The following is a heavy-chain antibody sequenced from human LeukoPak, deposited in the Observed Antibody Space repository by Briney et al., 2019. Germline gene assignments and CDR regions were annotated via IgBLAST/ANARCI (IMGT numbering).Heavy chain of an antibody. Sequence: QPGGSLRLSCAASGFTFSSYWLNWARQAPGKGLEWVASINHNGNVNYYVDSVKGRFTISRDNAKNSLYLQMSNLRAEDTAVYFCARGGGLDVCGQGATVTVSS. CDR1: GFTFSSYW. J-gene: IGHJ6*02. D-gene: IGHD3-16*01. CDR3: ARGGGLDV. V-gene: IGHV3-7*03. CDR2: INHNGNVN.